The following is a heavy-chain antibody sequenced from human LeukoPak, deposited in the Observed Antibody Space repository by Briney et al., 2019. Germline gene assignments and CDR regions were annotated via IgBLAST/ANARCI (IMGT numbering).Heavy chain of an antibody. CDR2: INPSGGST. CDR3: ARGSSMYAIRSQPDYSV. Sequence: ASVKVSCKASGYTFTSYYMHWLRQAPGQGLEWMGIINPSGGSTSYAQKFQGRVTMTRNTSISTAYMELSSLRSEDTAVYYCARGSSMYAIRSQPDYSVWGQGTLVTVSS. CDR1: GYTFTSYY. D-gene: IGHD2-8*01. J-gene: IGHJ4*02. V-gene: IGHV1-46*01.